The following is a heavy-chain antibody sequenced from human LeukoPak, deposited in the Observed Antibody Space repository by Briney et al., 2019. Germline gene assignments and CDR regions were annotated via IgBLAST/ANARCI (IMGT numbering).Heavy chain of an antibody. V-gene: IGHV3-21*01. J-gene: IGHJ4*02. CDR2: ISSSSSYI. D-gene: IGHD1-26*01. CDR3: ARYSGSYDNY. CDR1: GFTFSSYS. Sequence: EESLRLSCAASGFTFSSYSMNWVRQAPGKGLEWVSSISSSSSYIWYADSVKGRFTISRDNAKNSLYLQMNSLRAGDTAVYYCARYSGSYDNYWGQGTLVTVSS.